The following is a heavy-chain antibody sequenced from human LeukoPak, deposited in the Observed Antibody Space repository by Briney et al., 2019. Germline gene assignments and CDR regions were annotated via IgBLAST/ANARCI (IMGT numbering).Heavy chain of an antibody. J-gene: IGHJ3*02. CDR1: GFTFSDYC. V-gene: IGHV3-11*01. CDR3: ASNYYDSSGFI. CDR2: ISSSGSTI. D-gene: IGHD3-22*01. Sequence: GGSLRLSCAASGFTFSDYCMSWIRQAPGKGLEWVSYISSSGSTIYYADFVKGRFTISRDNAKNSLYLQMNSLRAEDTAVYYCASNYYDSSGFIWGQGTMVTVSS.